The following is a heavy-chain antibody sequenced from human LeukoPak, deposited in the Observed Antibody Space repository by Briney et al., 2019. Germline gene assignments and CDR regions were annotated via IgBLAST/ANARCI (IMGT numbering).Heavy chain of an antibody. J-gene: IGHJ3*02. D-gene: IGHD6-19*01. CDR2: IYYSGST. V-gene: IGHV4-39*01. CDR1: GGSISSSSYY. Sequence: PSETLSLTCTVSGGSISSSSYYWGWIRQPPGKGLEWIGSIYYSGSTYYNPSLKSRVTISVDTSKNQFSLKLSSVTAADTAVYYCARRVAVISYAFDIWGQGTMVTVSS. CDR3: ARRVAVISYAFDI.